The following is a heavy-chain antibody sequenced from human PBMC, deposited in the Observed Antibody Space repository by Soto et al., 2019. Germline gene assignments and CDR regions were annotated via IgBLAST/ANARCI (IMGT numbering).Heavy chain of an antibody. CDR1: GCTFSSYS. CDR3: ARVGDDTDAFDI. Sequence: PGGSLILSCAASGCTFSSYSMNWVRQAPGKGLEWVSSISSSSSYIYYADSVKGRFTISRDNAKNSLYLQMNSLRAEDTAVYYCARVGDDTDAFDIWGQGTMVTVSS. D-gene: IGHD3-10*01. J-gene: IGHJ3*02. CDR2: ISSSSSYI. V-gene: IGHV3-21*01.